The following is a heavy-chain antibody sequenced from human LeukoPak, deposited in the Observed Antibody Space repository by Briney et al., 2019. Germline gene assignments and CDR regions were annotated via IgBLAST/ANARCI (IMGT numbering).Heavy chain of an antibody. CDR3: VKGGGSMFRGVMENWFDP. CDR1: GFPFSSDA. Sequence: GGSLRLSCAGSGFPFSSDAMNWVRQAPGKGLEWVSGISWDSRKIDYTDSVKGRFTISRDNAKNSLYLQMNSLRSEDTALYYCVKGGGSMFRGVMENWFDPWGQGTLVTVSS. J-gene: IGHJ5*02. V-gene: IGHV3-9*01. CDR2: ISWDSRKI. D-gene: IGHD3-10*01.